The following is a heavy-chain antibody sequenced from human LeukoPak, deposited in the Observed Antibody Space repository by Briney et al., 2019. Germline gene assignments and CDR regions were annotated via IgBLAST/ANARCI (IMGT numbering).Heavy chain of an antibody. D-gene: IGHD2-2*01. V-gene: IGHV1-18*01. CDR3: AREGTSTDDY. Sequence: ASVKVSCKTSGYTFSNFGINWVRQAPGQGLEWMGWSSGNNDNPNYGQKFQGRFTVTTDSSTSTAYMELRNLRFDDTAVYYWAREGTSTDDYWGQGTLVTVSS. J-gene: IGHJ4*02. CDR2: SSGNNDNP. CDR1: GYTFSNFG.